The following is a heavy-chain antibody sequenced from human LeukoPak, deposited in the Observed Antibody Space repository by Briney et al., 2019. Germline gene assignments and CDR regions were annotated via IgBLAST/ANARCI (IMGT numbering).Heavy chain of an antibody. CDR1: GGSFSGYY. CDR2: INHSGST. V-gene: IGHV4-34*01. CDR3: ASGGIAAAGTSFDY. Sequence: SETLSLTCAVYGGSFSGYYWSWIRQPPGKGLEWIGEINHSGSTNYNPSLKSRVTISVDTSKNQFSLKLSSVTAADTAVYYCASGGIAAAGTSFDYWGQGTLVTVSS. D-gene: IGHD6-13*01. J-gene: IGHJ4*02.